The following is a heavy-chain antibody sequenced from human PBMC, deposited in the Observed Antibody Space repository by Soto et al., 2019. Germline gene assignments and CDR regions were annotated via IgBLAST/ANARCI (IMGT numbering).Heavy chain of an antibody. CDR3: ARGGYCTSTSCYDAFDI. CDR1: GFTFSSYS. V-gene: IGHV3-21*01. CDR2: ISSSSSYI. Sequence: GGSLRLSCAASGFTFSSYSMNWVRQAPGKGLEWVSSISSSSSYIYYADSVKGRFTISRDNAKNSLYLQMNSLRAEDTAVYYCARGGYCTSTSCYDAFDIWGQGTMVTVSS. D-gene: IGHD2-2*01. J-gene: IGHJ3*02.